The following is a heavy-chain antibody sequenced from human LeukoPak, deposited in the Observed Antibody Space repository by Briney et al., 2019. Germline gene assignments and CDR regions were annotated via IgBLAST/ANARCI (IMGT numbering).Heavy chain of an antibody. CDR2: IYYSGST. CDR3: VCSSPSLRVTTYDY. D-gene: IGHD4-17*01. Sequence: SETLSLTCTVSGGSISSSSYYWGWIRQPPGKGLEWIGSIYYSGSTYYNPSLKSRVTISVDTSKNQFSLKLSSVTAADTAVYYCVCSSPSLRVTTYDYWGQGTLVTISS. CDR1: GGSISSSSYY. J-gene: IGHJ4*02. V-gene: IGHV4-39*01.